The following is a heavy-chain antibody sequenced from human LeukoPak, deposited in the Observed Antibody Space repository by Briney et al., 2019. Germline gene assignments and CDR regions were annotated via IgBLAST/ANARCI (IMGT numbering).Heavy chain of an antibody. V-gene: IGHV4-39*07. CDR1: GGSISSYY. CDR3: ARTGVVVVAATFWFDP. J-gene: IGHJ5*02. Sequence: SETLSLTCTVSGGSISSYYWGWIRQPPGKGLEWIGSIYYSGSTYYNPSLKSRVTISVDTSKNQFSLKLSSVTAADTAVYYCARTGVVVVAATFWFDPWGQGTLVTVSS. CDR2: IYYSGST. D-gene: IGHD2-15*01.